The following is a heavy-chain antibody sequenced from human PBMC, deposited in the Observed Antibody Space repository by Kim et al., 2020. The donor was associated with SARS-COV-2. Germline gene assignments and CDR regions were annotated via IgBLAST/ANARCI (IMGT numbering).Heavy chain of an antibody. Sequence: GGSLRLSCAASGLIVSGNYMSWVRQAPGKGLEWVSVIYSDGSTSYIDSVKGRFTISRDNSKNTLYLQMNSLRAEDTAVCYCARVYFINWFDPWGQGTLVT. J-gene: IGHJ5*02. CDR3: ARVYFINWFDP. V-gene: IGHV3-66*01. CDR2: IYSDGST. D-gene: IGHD1-26*01. CDR1: GLIVSGNY.